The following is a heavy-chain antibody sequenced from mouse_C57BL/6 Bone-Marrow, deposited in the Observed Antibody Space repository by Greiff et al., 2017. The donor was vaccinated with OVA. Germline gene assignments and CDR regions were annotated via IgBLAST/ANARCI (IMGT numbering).Heavy chain of an antibody. V-gene: IGHV1-76*01. CDR3: AKGGGDSSGSFFAY. Sequence: VQLKESGAELVRPGASVKLSCKASGYTFTDYYINWVKQRPGQGLEWIARIYPGSGNTYYNEKFKGKATLTAEKSSSTAYMQLSSLTSEDSAVYFSAKGGGDSSGSFFAYWGQGTLVTVSA. D-gene: IGHD3-2*02. J-gene: IGHJ3*01. CDR2: IYPGSGNT. CDR1: GYTFTDYY.